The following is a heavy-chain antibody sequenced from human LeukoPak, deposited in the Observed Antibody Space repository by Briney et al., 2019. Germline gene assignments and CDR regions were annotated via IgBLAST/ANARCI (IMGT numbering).Heavy chain of an antibody. CDR1: GYTFTGYY. D-gene: IGHD6-19*01. Sequence: ASVKVSCKASGYTFTGYYMHWVRQAPGQGLEWMGWVNPNSGDTNYAQKFQGRVTMTRDTSISTAYMELSRLGSDDTAFYYCARGVPPSYSSAWYVNYWGQGALVTVSS. CDR2: VNPNSGDT. V-gene: IGHV1-2*02. J-gene: IGHJ4*02. CDR3: ARGVPPSYSSAWYVNY.